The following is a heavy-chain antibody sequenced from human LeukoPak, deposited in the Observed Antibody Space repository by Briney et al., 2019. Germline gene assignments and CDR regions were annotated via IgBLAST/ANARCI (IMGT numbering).Heavy chain of an antibody. CDR3: AHAMRFGSYFDY. V-gene: IGHV1-3*01. CDR1: GYTFTSYA. CDR2: INAGNGNT. D-gene: IGHD3-10*01. J-gene: IGHJ4*02. Sequence: ASVKVSCKASGYTFTSYAMHWVRQAPGQRLEWMGWINAGNGNTKYSQKFQGRVTITRDTSASTAYMELSSLRSEDTAVYYCAHAMRFGSYFDYWGQGTLVTVSS.